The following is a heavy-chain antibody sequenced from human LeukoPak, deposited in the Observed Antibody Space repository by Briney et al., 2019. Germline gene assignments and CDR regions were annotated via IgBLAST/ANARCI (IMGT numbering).Heavy chain of an antibody. CDR3: ARSPYGGNSYFDY. CDR1: GYTFTSFD. CDR2: MKSNNGHT. Sequence: ASVKVSCKASGYTFTSFDFNWVRQATGQGLEWMGWMKSNNGHTGYAQKFQGRVTMTRDTSTSTVYMELSSLRSEDTAVYYCARSPYGGNSYFDYWGQGTLVTVSS. V-gene: IGHV1-8*01. D-gene: IGHD4-23*01. J-gene: IGHJ4*02.